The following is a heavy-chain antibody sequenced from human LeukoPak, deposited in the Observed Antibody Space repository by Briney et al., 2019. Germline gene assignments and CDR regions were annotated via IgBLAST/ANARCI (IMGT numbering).Heavy chain of an antibody. CDR1: GFTFSSYA. J-gene: IGHJ4*02. CDR2: ISGSGGST. Sequence: GGSLRLSCAASGFTFSSYAMSWVRQAPGKGLEWVSAISGSGGSTYYTDSVKGRFTISRDNSKNTLYLQMNSLRAEDTAVYYCAKGAYCGGDCYPDYFDYWGQGTLVTVSS. V-gene: IGHV3-23*01. CDR3: AKGAYCGGDCYPDYFDY. D-gene: IGHD2-21*02.